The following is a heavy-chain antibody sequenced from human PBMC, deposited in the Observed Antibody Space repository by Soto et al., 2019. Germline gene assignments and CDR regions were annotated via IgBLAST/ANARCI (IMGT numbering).Heavy chain of an antibody. D-gene: IGHD2-2*01. J-gene: IGHJ4*02. CDR3: AIYHLELFSFDY. CDR1: DFSFTSHG. Sequence: GASVKVSCKAYDFSFTSHGISWVRQAPGQGLEWMGWISLYNGNTNYAQQFQGRVTMTTDTSTSTAYMELRSLRSDDTAMYFCAIYHLELFSFDYWGQGTLVPVYS. V-gene: IGHV1-18*04. CDR2: ISLYNGNT.